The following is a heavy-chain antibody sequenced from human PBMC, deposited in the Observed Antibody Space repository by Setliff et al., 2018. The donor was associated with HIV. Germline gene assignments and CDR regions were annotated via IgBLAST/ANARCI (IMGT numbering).Heavy chain of an antibody. D-gene: IGHD7-27*01. CDR1: GYTFTTYD. J-gene: IGHJ4*02. CDR3: ARQLSNSLDY. Sequence: WASVKVSCKASGYTFTTYDINWVRQATGRGLEWMGWMNPNSGNIKYAVKTQGRVTLTVDTSTTTAYMELNSLRSDDTAVYYCARQLSNSLDYWGQGTLVTVSS. V-gene: IGHV1-8*02. CDR2: MNPNSGNI.